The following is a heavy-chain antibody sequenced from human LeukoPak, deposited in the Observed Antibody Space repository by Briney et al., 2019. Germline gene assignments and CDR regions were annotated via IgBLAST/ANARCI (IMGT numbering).Heavy chain of an antibody. CDR2: IQYDGNNK. V-gene: IGHV3-30*02. J-gene: IGHJ4*02. D-gene: IGHD3-10*01. Sequence: GGSLRLSCAASGFTFHNFGMHWVRQAPGQGLEWLTFIQYDGNNKNYADSVKGRFTISRDNAKNSLYLQMNSLRAEDTAVYYCAREARNSYGSGSRHFDYWGQGTLVTVSS. CDR3: AREARNSYGSGSRHFDY. CDR1: GFTFHNFG.